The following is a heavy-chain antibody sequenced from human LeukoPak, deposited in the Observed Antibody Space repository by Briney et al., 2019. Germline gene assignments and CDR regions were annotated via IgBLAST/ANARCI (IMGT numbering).Heavy chain of an antibody. CDR1: GGSISSSSYY. CDR2: IYYSGST. Sequence: SETLSLTCTVSGGSISSSSYYWGWIRQPPGKGLEWIGSIYYSGSTYYNPSLKSRVTISVDTSKNQFSLKLSSVTAADTAVYYCARVSYFDWYNHYGMDVWGQGTTVTVSS. D-gene: IGHD3-9*01. V-gene: IGHV4-39*01. CDR3: ARVSYFDWYNHYGMDV. J-gene: IGHJ6*02.